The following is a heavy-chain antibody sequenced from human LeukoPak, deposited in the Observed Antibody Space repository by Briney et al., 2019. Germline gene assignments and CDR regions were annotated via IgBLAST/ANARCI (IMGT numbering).Heavy chain of an antibody. V-gene: IGHV4-34*01. D-gene: IGHD1-1*01. Sequence: SETLSLTCAVYGGSFSGYYWSWIRQPPGKGLEWIGEINHSGSTNYNPSLKSRVTISVDTSKNQFSLKLSSVTAADTAVYYCASLERGYWGQGTLVTVSS. CDR2: INHSGST. CDR1: GGSFSGYY. J-gene: IGHJ4*02. CDR3: ASLERGY.